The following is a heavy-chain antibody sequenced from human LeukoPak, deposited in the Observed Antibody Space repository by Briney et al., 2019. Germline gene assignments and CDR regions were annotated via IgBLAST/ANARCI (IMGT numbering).Heavy chain of an antibody. V-gene: IGHV4-34*01. CDR1: GGSFSGYY. Sequence: PSETLSLTCAIYGGSFSGYYWSWIRQPPGKGLEWIGEINHSGSTNYNPSLKSRVTISVDTSKNQFSLKLSSVTAADTAVYYCARSGYRVYFDYWGQGTLVIVSS. J-gene: IGHJ4*02. D-gene: IGHD5-18*01. CDR2: INHSGST. CDR3: ARSGYRVYFDY.